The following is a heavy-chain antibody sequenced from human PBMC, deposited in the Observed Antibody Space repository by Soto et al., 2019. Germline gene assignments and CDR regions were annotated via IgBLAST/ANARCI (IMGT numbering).Heavy chain of an antibody. V-gene: IGHV3-15*01. Sequence: GGSLRLSCAASGFTFSNAWMSWVRQAPGKGLEWVGRIKSKTDGGTTDYAAPVKGRFTISRDDSKNTLYRQMKSLKTEDTAVYYCTTDEGLSRAARPRYYYYYMDVWGKGTTVTVSS. J-gene: IGHJ6*03. CDR3: TTDEGLSRAARPRYYYYYMDV. D-gene: IGHD6-6*01. CDR2: IKSKTDGGTT. CDR1: GFTFSNAW.